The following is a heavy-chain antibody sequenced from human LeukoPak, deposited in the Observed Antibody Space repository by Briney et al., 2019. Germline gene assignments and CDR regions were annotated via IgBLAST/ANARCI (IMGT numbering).Heavy chain of an antibody. CDR2: ISSSSSYI. D-gene: IGHD2-15*01. CDR1: GSTFSSYS. V-gene: IGHV3-21*01. CDR3: ARELPANY. Sequence: GGSLRLSCAASGSTFSSYSMNWVRQAPGKGPEWVSSISSSSSYIYYADSVKGRFTISRDNAKNSLYLQMNSLRAENTAVYYCARELPANYWGQGTLVTVSS. J-gene: IGHJ4*02.